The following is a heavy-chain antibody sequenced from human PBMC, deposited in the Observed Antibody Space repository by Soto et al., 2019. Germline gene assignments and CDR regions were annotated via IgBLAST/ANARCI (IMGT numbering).Heavy chain of an antibody. V-gene: IGHV1-69*01. CDR2: IIPIFGTA. J-gene: IGHJ6*02. CDR3: ASPPQGAGYYFYGMDV. Sequence: QVQLVQSGAEVKKPGSSVKVSCKASGGAFSSYAISWVRQAPGQGLEWMGGIIPIFGTANYAQKFQGRVTITADESTSTAYMELSSLRSEDTAVYYCASPPQGAGYYFYGMDVWGQGTTVTVSS. CDR1: GGAFSSYA.